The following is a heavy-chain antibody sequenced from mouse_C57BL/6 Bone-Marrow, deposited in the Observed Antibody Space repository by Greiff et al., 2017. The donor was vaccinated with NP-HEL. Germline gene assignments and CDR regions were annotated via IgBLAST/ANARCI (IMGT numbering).Heavy chain of an antibody. CDR3: ASYDYDFAD. CDR2: ISYDGSN. J-gene: IGHJ3*01. Sequence: VQLKQSGPGLVKPSQSLSLTCSVSGYSITSGYYWNWIRQFPGNKLEWMGYISYDGSNNYNPSLKNRISITRDTSKNQFFLKLNSMTTEDTATYYCASYDYDFADWGKGTLVTVSA. CDR1: GYSITSGYY. V-gene: IGHV3-6*01. D-gene: IGHD2-4*01.